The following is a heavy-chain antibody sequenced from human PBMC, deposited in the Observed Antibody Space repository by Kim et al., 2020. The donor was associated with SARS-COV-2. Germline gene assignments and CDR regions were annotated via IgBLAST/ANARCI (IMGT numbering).Heavy chain of an antibody. V-gene: IGHV1-24*01. CDR2: FDPEDGET. Sequence: ASVKVSCKVSGYTLTELSMHWVRQAPGKGLEWMGGFDPEDGETIYAQEFQGRVTMTEDTSTDTAYMELSSLRSEDTAVYYCATAPALVRDGWFDPWGQGTLVTVSS. CDR3: ATAPALVRDGWFDP. D-gene: IGHD6-6*01. J-gene: IGHJ5*02. CDR1: GYTLTELS.